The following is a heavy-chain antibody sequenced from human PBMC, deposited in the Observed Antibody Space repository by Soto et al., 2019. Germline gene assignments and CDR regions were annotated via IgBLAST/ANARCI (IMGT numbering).Heavy chain of an antibody. CDR3: ASLKAGNI. Sequence: EVQLVESGGGLVQPGGSLRLSCAASGFSFSNCWTHWVRQAPGKGLVCVSRINNDGSSTSHADSVKGRFTIFRDNAKNTVYLQMNSLRVEDTAVYYCASLKAGNIWGQGTTVTVSS. V-gene: IGHV3-74*01. CDR1: GFSFSNCW. CDR2: INNDGSST. J-gene: IGHJ3*02.